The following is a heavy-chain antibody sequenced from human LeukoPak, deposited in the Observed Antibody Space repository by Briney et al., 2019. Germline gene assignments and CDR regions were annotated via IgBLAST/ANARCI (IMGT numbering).Heavy chain of an antibody. CDR2: IYHSGST. J-gene: IGHJ4*02. CDR3: AQIFWSGYYLYFDY. V-gene: IGHV4-39*01. D-gene: IGHD3-3*01. CDR1: GGSISSSSYY. Sequence: KRSETLSLTCTVSGGSISSSSYYWGWIRQPRGKGLEWIGGIYHSGSTYYNPSLKSRVTISVDTSKNQFSLKLSSVTAADTAVYYCAQIFWSGYYLYFDYWGQGTLVTVSS.